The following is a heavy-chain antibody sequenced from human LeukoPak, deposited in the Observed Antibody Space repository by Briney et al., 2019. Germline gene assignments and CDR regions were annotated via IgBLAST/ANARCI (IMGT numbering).Heavy chain of an antibody. CDR2: IITIFGTA. D-gene: IGHD3-10*01. J-gene: IGHJ5*02. CDR3: ARVGYYGSGSYYMTGQFDP. Sequence: SVKVSCEASGGTFSSYAISWVRPAPGQGLEWMGGIITIFGTANYAQKFQGRVTITADESTSTAYMELSSLRSEDTAVYYCARVGYYGSGSYYMTGQFDPWGQGTLVTVSS. V-gene: IGHV1-69*01. CDR1: GGTFSSYA.